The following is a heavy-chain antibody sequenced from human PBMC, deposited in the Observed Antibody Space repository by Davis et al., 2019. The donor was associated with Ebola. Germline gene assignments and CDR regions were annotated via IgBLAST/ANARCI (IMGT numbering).Heavy chain of an antibody. V-gene: IGHV1-18*04. CDR3: ARAQFPTTRDH. CDR1: GYTFTGYY. CDR2: INPHNGNT. D-gene: IGHD1-1*01. Sequence: ASVKVSCKASGYTFTGYYMHWVRQAPGQGLEWMGWINPHNGNTNYAQNVQGRVTMTTDTSTSTAYMEVGSLRSDDTAVYYCARAQFPTTRDHWGQGTLVTVSS. J-gene: IGHJ4*02.